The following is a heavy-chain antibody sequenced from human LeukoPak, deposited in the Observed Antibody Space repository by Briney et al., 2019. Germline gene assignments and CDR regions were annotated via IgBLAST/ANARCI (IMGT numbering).Heavy chain of an antibody. Sequence: GGSERLSCAASGFTFSSYAMTWVRQAPGKGLQLVSSIGPSGSTTYYADSVKGRFTISRENSKNTLYLQMTSLRAEDTAVYYCAKIPGVGLGSDYWGQGTLVTVSS. CDR3: AKIPGVGLGSDY. D-gene: IGHD1-26*01. CDR1: GFTFSSYA. J-gene: IGHJ4*02. V-gene: IGHV3-23*01. CDR2: IGPSGSTT.